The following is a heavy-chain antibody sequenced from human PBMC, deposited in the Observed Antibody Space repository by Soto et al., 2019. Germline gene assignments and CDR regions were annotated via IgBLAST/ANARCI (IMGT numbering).Heavy chain of an antibody. CDR3: ASFSGATYGDYGGGINY. D-gene: IGHD4-17*01. J-gene: IGHJ4*02. CDR2: VHYSGST. V-gene: IGHV4-39*01. Sequence: SETLSLTCTVSGGSISGSSYYWGWIRQPPGKGLECVGSVHYSGSTDYNPSLKSRVTISVDTSKNQFSLKLTSVTAADTAVYFCASFSGATYGDYGGGINYWGQGTLVTVSS. CDR1: GGSISGSSYY.